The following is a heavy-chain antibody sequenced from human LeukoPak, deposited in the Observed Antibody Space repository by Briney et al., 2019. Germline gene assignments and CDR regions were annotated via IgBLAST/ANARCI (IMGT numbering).Heavy chain of an antibody. D-gene: IGHD3-10*01. J-gene: IGHJ5*02. CDR3: ARSMVRGVLNWFDP. Sequence: PSETLSLTCTVSGGSISSGDYYWCWIRQPPGKGLEWIGYIYYSGSTYYNPSLKSRVTISVDTSKNQFSLKLSSVTAADTAVYYCARSMVRGVLNWFDPWGQGTLVTVSS. CDR1: GGSISSGDYY. CDR2: IYYSGST. V-gene: IGHV4-30-4*01.